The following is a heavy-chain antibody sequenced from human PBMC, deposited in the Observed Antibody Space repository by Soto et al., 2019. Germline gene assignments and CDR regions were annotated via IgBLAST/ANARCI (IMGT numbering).Heavy chain of an antibody. J-gene: IGHJ4*02. CDR3: ARDVAVAGTGTKDY. Sequence: GGSLRLSCAASGFTFSSYWMHWVRQAPGKGLVWVSHISGDGTSTRYADSVKGRFTISRDNSKNTLYLQMNSLRAEDTAVYYCARDVAVAGTGTKDYWGQGTLVTVSS. D-gene: IGHD6-19*01. CDR1: GFTFSSYW. CDR2: ISGDGTST. V-gene: IGHV3-74*01.